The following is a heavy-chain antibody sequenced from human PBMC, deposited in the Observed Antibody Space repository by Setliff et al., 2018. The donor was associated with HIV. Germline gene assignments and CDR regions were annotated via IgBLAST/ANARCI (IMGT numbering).Heavy chain of an antibody. CDR2: VDPEDGET. Sequence: GASVKVSCKASGYTFTDYYMHWVQQAPGKGLEWMGRVDPEDGETIYAEKFQGRVTITADTSTDTAYMELSSLRSEDSAVYYCARSIYEWGAFDIWGQGTMVTVSS. CDR1: GYTFTDYY. J-gene: IGHJ3*02. D-gene: IGHD2-8*01. CDR3: ARSIYEWGAFDI. V-gene: IGHV1-69-2*01.